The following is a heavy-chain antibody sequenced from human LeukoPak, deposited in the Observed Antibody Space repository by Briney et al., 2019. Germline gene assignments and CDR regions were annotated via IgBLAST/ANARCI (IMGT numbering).Heavy chain of an antibody. CDR1: GFTFSDYS. D-gene: IGHD1-1*01. J-gene: IGHJ4*02. V-gene: IGHV3-48*04. CDR2: ISSSGSTI. CDR3: AKAPFTTNWFWDY. Sequence: GGSLRLSCAASGFTFSDYSMNWVRQAPGKGLEWVSYISSSGSTIYYADSVKGRFTISRDNAKNTLSLQMNSLRAEDTAVYYCAKAPFTTNWFWDYWGQGTLVPVSS.